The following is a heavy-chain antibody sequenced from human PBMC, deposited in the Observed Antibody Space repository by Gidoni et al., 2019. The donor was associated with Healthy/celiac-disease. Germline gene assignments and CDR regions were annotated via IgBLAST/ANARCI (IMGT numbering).Heavy chain of an antibody. Sequence: QLQLQESGPGLVKPSETLSLTCTVSGGPISSSSYYWGWIRQPPGKGLEWIGSIYYSGSIYYNPSLKSRVTISVDTSKNQFSLKLSSVTAADTAVYYCARRIMITFGGVNSAALDYWGQGTLVTVSS. CDR2: IYYSGSI. D-gene: IGHD3-16*01. V-gene: IGHV4-39*01. J-gene: IGHJ4*02. CDR1: GGPISSSSYY. CDR3: ARRIMITFGGVNSAALDY.